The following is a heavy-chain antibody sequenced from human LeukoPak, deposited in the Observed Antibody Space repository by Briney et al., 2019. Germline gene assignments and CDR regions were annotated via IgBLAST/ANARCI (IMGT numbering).Heavy chain of an antibody. Sequence: SETLSLTCSVSGGSISSYYWSWIRQPPGKGLEWIGYIYYSGSTNYNPSLKSRVTISVDTSKNQFSLKLSSVTAADTAVYYCARVTYYYGSGSYYNHPIDYWAREPWSPSPQ. CDR2: IYYSGST. CDR1: GGSISSYY. J-gene: IGHJ4*02. CDR3: ARVTYYYGSGSYYNHPIDY. V-gene: IGHV4-59*12. D-gene: IGHD3-10*01.